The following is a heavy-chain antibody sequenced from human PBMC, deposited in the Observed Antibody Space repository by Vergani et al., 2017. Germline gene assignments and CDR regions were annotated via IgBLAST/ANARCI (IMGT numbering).Heavy chain of an antibody. V-gene: IGHV5-51*03. D-gene: IGHD6-19*01. CDR2: IYPGDSDT. CDR1: GYSFTSYW. CDR3: ARLRSRRGWLMGLFDY. J-gene: IGHJ4*02. Sequence: EVQLVQSGAEVKKPGESLKLSCKGSGYSFTSYWIGWVRQMPGKGLEWMWIIYPGDSDTRYSPSFQGQVTISADKSISTAYVQWSSLKASGTAMYYCARLRSRRGWLMGLFDYWGQGTLVTVAS.